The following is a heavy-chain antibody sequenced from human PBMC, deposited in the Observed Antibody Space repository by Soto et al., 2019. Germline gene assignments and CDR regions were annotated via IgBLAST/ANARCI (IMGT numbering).Heavy chain of an antibody. D-gene: IGHD2-2*01. Sequence: GGSLRLSCAASGFTVSSNYMSWVRQAPGKGLEWVSVIYSGGSTYYADFVKGRFTISRDNSKNTLYLQMNSLRAEDTAVYYCAREAVVPAAIPSPYYYYGMDVWGQGTTVTVSS. CDR2: IYSGGST. CDR3: AREAVVPAAIPSPYYYYGMDV. CDR1: GFTVSSNY. V-gene: IGHV3-53*01. J-gene: IGHJ6*02.